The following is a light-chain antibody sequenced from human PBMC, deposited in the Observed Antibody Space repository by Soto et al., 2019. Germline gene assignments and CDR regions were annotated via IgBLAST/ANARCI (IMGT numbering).Light chain of an antibody. J-gene: IGKJ1*01. CDR1: QSINIW. V-gene: IGKV1-5*03. CDR3: QHYNSYSEA. Sequence: DIRMTQSPSTLSASVGDRVTITGRASQSINIWLAWYQQKPGRAPKLLIYKASTLESGVPLRFSGSGSGTEFTLTISSLQPDDFATYYCQHYNSYSEAFGQGTKVDIK. CDR2: KAS.